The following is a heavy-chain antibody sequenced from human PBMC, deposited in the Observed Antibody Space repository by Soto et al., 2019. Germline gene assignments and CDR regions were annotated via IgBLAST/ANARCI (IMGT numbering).Heavy chain of an antibody. V-gene: IGHV3-33*01. CDR1: GFTFSSYG. CDR2: IWYDGSNK. J-gene: IGHJ6*02. CDR3: ARSGITMVRGVYYYYGMDV. Sequence: PGGSLRLSCAASGFTFSSYGMHWVRQAPGKGLEWVAVIWYDGSNKYYADSVKCRFTISRDNSKDTLYLQMNSLRAEDTAVYYCARSGITMVRGVYYYYGMDVWGQGTTVTVSS. D-gene: IGHD3-10*01.